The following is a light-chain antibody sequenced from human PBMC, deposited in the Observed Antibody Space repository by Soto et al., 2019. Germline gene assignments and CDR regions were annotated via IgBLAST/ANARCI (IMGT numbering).Light chain of an antibody. J-gene: IGKJ5*01. Sequence: IKLTQSPSSLSASVGDRVTITCQSSQDINNYLNWYQQKPGKAPELLIYDASDLEVGVPSRFSGSGSGTVFTLTISSLQPEDIATYYCQLFDDWTFTFGQGRRLEIK. CDR1: QDINNY. CDR3: QLFDDWTFT. CDR2: DAS. V-gene: IGKV1-33*01.